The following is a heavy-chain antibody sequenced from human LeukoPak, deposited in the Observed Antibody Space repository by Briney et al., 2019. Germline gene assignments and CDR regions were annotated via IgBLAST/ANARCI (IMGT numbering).Heavy chain of an antibody. D-gene: IGHD2-15*01. J-gene: IGHJ4*02. CDR1: GGSFSGYY. Sequence: SETLSLTCAVYGGSFSGYYWSWIRQPPGKGLEWIGEINHSGSTNYNPSLKSRATISVDTSKNQFSLKLSSVTAADTAVYYCARGNVVVVAATKAYFDYWGQGTLVTVSS. V-gene: IGHV4-34*01. CDR2: INHSGST. CDR3: ARGNVVVVAATKAYFDY.